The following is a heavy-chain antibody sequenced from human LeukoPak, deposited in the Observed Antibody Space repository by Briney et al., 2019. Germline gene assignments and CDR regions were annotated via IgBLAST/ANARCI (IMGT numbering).Heavy chain of an antibody. J-gene: IGHJ4*02. D-gene: IGHD5-12*01. CDR3: ARVGRYGYDLEYFDY. V-gene: IGHV4-59*01. CDR2: IYYSGST. Sequence: SETLSLTCTVSGGSISSYYWSWIRQPPGKGLEWIGYIYYSGSTNYIPSLKSRVTISVDTSKNQFSPKLSSVTAADTAVYYCARVGRYGYDLEYFDYWGQGTLVTVSS. CDR1: GGSISSYY.